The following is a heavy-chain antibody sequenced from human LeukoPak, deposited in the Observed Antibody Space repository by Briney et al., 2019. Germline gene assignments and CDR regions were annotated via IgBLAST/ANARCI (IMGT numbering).Heavy chain of an antibody. CDR3: ARNFRKLGY. CDR2: ITGNGLST. Sequence: SGGSLRLSCAVPEFTFIIYALSCVRQAPGKGLEWGSDITGNGLSTYYADSVKGRFTISRDNSKNTLYLQMNSLRDEDTAVYYCARNFRKLGYCGQGTLVTVSS. V-gene: IGHV3-23*01. J-gene: IGHJ4*02. CDR1: EFTFIIYA. D-gene: IGHD3-9*01.